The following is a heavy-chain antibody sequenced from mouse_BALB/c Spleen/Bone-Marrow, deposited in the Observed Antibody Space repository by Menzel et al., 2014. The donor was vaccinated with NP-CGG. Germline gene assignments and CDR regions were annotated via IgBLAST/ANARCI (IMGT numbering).Heavy chain of an antibody. V-gene: IGHV4-1*02. CDR2: INPESNTI. J-gene: IGHJ3*01. D-gene: IGHD2-3*01. CDR3: ARLGYYGWFAY. Sequence: DVKLVESGGGLVQPGGSLKLSCAASGFDFSRYWMSWVRQAPGKGLQWIGEINPESNTINYSPSLKDKFIISRDNAKNTLYLQMSKVKSEDAALYCCARLGYYGWFAYWGQGTLLTVSA. CDR1: GFDFSRYW.